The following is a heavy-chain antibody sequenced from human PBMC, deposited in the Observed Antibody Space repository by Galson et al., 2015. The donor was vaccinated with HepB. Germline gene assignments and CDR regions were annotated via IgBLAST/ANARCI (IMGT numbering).Heavy chain of an antibody. V-gene: IGHV1-69*13. CDR2: IIPIFGTA. D-gene: IGHD3-16*02. CDR3: ARDRKVIGPFEWAACDY. J-gene: IGHJ4*02. Sequence: SVKVSCKASGGTFSSYAISWVRQAPGQGLEWMGGIIPIFGTANYAQKFQGRVTITADESTSTAYMELSSPRSEDTAVYYCARDRKVIGPFEWAACDYWGQGTLVTVSS. CDR1: GGTFSSYA.